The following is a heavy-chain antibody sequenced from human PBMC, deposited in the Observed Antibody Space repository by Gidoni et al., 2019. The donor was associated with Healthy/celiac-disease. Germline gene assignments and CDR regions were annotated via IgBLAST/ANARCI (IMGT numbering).Heavy chain of an antibody. D-gene: IGHD6-19*01. CDR3: AKDTSIAVAGTFDY. CDR1: GFPFDDYA. J-gene: IGHJ4*02. CDR2: ISWNSGSI. V-gene: IGHV3-9*01. Sequence: EVQLVESGGGLVQPGRSLRRSCAASGFPFDDYAMHWVRQAPGKGLEWVSGISWNSGSIGYADSVKGRFTISRDNAKNSLYLQMNSLRAEDTALYYCAKDTSIAVAGTFDYWGQGTLVTVSS.